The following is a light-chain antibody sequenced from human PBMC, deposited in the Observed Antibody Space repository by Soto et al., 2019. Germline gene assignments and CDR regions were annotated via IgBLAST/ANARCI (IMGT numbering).Light chain of an antibody. Sequence: DTQMTQSPSTLSASVGDRVTITCRASQTIYSWLAWYQQKPGQAPRLLIRKASTLETGVPSRFSGSGYGLEFTLIISSLQPDDFATYYCHQYNSYPRTFGQGTKVEV. CDR2: KAS. CDR1: QTIYSW. J-gene: IGKJ1*01. CDR3: HQYNSYPRT. V-gene: IGKV1-5*03.